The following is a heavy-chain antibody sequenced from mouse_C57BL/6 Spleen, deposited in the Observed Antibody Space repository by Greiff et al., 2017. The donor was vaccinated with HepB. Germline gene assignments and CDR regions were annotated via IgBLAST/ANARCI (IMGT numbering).Heavy chain of an antibody. V-gene: IGHV1-59*01. CDR3: ARGGTVAVG. Sequence: QVQLQQPGAELVRPGTSVKLSCKASGYTFTSYWMHWVKQRPGQGLEWIGVIDPSDSYTNYNHKFKGKATLTVDTSSSTAYMQLSSLKSEDSAVYYCARGGTVAVGWGQGTTLTVSS. CDR2: IDPSDSYT. J-gene: IGHJ2*01. D-gene: IGHD1-1*01. CDR1: GYTFTSYW.